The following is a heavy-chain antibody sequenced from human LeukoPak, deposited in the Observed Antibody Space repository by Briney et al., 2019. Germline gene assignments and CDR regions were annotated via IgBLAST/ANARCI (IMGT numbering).Heavy chain of an antibody. V-gene: IGHV3-53*01. Sequence: GGSLRLSCAASGFTVSNSFLTWVRQAPGKGLEWVSVIFSGGTTYYADSVKGRFTISRDNSKNTLFLHMNTLRAEDTAIYYCAKDRTVGASYWYFDLWGRGTLVTVSS. CDR1: GFTVSNSF. J-gene: IGHJ2*01. CDR2: IFSGGTT. CDR3: AKDRTVGASYWYFDL. D-gene: IGHD1-26*01.